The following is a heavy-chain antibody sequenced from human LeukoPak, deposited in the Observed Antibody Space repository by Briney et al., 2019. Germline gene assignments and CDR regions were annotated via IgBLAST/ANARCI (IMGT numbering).Heavy chain of an antibody. CDR2: IKQDGSEK. CDR3: ASRGLTRYYFPF. CDR1: GFSFTDYW. J-gene: IGHJ4*02. Sequence: GGSLRLSCAVSGFSFTDYWMSWVRQAPGKGLEWVANIKQDGSEKYYVDSVKGRFTISRGNAKSSLSLQMNSLRAEDTAVYYCASRGLTRYYFPFWGQGTLVTVSS. V-gene: IGHV3-7*01. D-gene: IGHD3-10*01.